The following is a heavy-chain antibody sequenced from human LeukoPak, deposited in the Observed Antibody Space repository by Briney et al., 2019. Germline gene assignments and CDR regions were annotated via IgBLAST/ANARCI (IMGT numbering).Heavy chain of an antibody. CDR1: GGSFSGYY. V-gene: IGHV4-34*01. Sequence: SETLSLTCAVYGGSFSGYYWSWIRQPPGKGLEWIGEINHSGSTNRNPSLKSRVTISVDTSKNQLSLKLTSVTAADTALYYCARGRNIMVRGAIGGETKYYYSYYMDVWGKGTTVTVSS. J-gene: IGHJ6*03. CDR3: ARGRNIMVRGAIGGETKYYYSYYMDV. D-gene: IGHD3-10*01. CDR2: INHSGST.